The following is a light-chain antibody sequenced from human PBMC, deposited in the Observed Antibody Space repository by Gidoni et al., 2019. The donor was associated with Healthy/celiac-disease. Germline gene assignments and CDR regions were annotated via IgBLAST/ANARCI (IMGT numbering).Light chain of an antibody. CDR1: QSVSSSY. V-gene: IGKV3-20*01. CDR2: GAS. CDR3: QQYGSSPGYT. Sequence: EIVLTQSPGTLSLSPGERATLSCRASQSVSSSYLAWYQQKPGQAPRLLIYGASSRATDIPDRFSGSGSGTDFTLTISRLEPEDFAVYYCQQYGSSPGYTFXQXTKLEIK. J-gene: IGKJ2*01.